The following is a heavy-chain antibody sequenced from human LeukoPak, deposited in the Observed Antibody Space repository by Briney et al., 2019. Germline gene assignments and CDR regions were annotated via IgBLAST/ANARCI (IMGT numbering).Heavy chain of an antibody. D-gene: IGHD6-19*01. CDR3: ARGLRWAGTFDY. V-gene: IGHV1-69*05. CDR2: IIPIFGTA. Sequence: SVKVSCKASGGTFSSYTISWVRQALGQGLEWMGRIIPIFGTANYAQKFQGRVTITTDESTSTAYMELSSLRSEDTAVYYCARGLRWAGTFDYWGQGTLVTVSS. CDR1: GGTFSSYT. J-gene: IGHJ4*02.